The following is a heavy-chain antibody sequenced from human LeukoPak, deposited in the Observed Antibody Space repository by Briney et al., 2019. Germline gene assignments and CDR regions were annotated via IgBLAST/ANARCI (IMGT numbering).Heavy chain of an antibody. D-gene: IGHD1-7*01. J-gene: IGHJ6*02. CDR2: IYYSGST. Sequence: SETLSLTCTVSGGSISSYYWGWVRQPPGKGLEWVGYIYYSGSTNYNPFLKSRVTISVDPSKNQFSLNLSSVTAADPAVYYCARDNWNYGSSMDVWGQGTTVTVSS. V-gene: IGHV4-59*01. CDR3: ARDNWNYGSSMDV. CDR1: GGSISSYY.